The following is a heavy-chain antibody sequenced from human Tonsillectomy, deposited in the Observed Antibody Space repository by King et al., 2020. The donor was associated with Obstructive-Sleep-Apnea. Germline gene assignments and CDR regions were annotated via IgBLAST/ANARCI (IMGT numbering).Heavy chain of an antibody. D-gene: IGHD3-3*01. CDR3: AKVSYYDFWSGYPCSFDY. J-gene: IGHJ4*02. V-gene: IGHV3-23*04. CDR2: ISGSGGST. CDR1: GFTFSNYA. Sequence: VQLVESGGGLVQPGGSPRLSCAASGFTFSNYAMSWVRQAPGKGLEWVSAISGSGGSTYYADSVKDRFTISRDNSNNTLSLQMNNVRAEDTALYYCAKVSYYDFWSGYPCSFDYWGQGTLVTVSS.